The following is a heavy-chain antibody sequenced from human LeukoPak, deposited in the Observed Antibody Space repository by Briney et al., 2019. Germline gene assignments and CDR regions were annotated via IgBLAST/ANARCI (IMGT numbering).Heavy chain of an antibody. V-gene: IGHV4-34*01. CDR2: INHSGST. Sequence: SETLSLTCAVYGGSFSGYYWSWIRQPPGKGLEWIGEINHSGSTNYNPSLKSRVTISVDTSKNQFSLKLSSVTAADTAVYYCSKTIAVADPTDYWGQGTLVTVSS. D-gene: IGHD6-19*01. CDR1: GGSFSGYY. J-gene: IGHJ4*02. CDR3: SKTIAVADPTDY.